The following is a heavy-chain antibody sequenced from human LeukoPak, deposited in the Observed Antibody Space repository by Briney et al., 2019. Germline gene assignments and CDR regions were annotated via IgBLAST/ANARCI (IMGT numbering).Heavy chain of an antibody. D-gene: IGHD5-24*01. Sequence: GGSLRLSCAASGFIFSNYGMHWVRLSPDKGLEWLTFIRFDGTTQYYADSVRGRFTISRDNSKDTVSLQMYSLRAEDTGVYYCAKEGGDGSPFDYWGQGILVTVSS. V-gene: IGHV3-30*02. CDR1: GFIFSNYG. CDR2: IRFDGTTQ. J-gene: IGHJ4*02. CDR3: AKEGGDGSPFDY.